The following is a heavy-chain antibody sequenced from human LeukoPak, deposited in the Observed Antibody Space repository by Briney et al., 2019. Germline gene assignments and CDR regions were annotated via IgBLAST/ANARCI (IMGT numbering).Heavy chain of an antibody. CDR3: ARPITPGYCASGSYSVWLDS. CDR2: INPNSGGT. J-gene: IGHJ5*01. CDR1: GYTFSGSY. Sequence: VASVKVSCKASGYTFSGSYMHWVRQAPGQGLEWMGWINPNSGGTNYAQQFQGRVTMTRDTSISTAYMELSSLRSDDTAVYYCARPITPGYCASGSYSVWLDSWGQGTLVTVSS. V-gene: IGHV1-2*02. D-gene: IGHD3-10*01.